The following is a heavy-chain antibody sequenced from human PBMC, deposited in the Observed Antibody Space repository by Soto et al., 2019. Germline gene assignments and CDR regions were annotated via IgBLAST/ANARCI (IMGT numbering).Heavy chain of an antibody. D-gene: IGHD5-12*01. CDR3: ANIGRSDRAFDI. Sequence: PGGSLRLSWAASGFTFRSYWMSWVRQAPGKGLEWVANIKPDGSEKIYVDSVKGRFTISRDNAKNSLYLQMNSLRAEDTAVYYCANIGRSDRAFDIWGQGTMVTVSS. V-gene: IGHV3-7*01. CDR1: GFTFRSYW. J-gene: IGHJ3*02. CDR2: IKPDGSEK.